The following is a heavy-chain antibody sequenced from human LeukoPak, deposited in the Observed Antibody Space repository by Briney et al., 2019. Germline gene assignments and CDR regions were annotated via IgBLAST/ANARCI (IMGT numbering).Heavy chain of an antibody. D-gene: IGHD6-19*01. V-gene: IGHV3-7*01. Sequence: GGSLRLSCTASGFMLSTHWMSWVRQAPVEGLEWVANINQDESQKYYLGSVRGRFTISRDNAKNSLYLQMNSLTAEDTAVYYCARFEAVAGHWLVDYWGQGTLVTVSS. CDR3: ARFEAVAGHWLVDY. J-gene: IGHJ4*02. CDR1: GFMLSTHW. CDR2: INQDESQK.